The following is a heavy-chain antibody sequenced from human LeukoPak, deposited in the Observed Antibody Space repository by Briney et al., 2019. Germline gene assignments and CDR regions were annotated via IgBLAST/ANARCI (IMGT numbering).Heavy chain of an antibody. J-gene: IGHJ5*02. CDR2: IYYSGST. V-gene: IGHV4-59*01. CDR1: GGSISSYY. Sequence: SETLSLTCTVSGGSISSYYWSWIRQPPGKGLEWIGYIYYSGSTNYNPSLKSRVTISVDTSKNQFSLKLSSVTAADTAVYYCARATRDGLIHWTWFDPWGQGTLVTVSS. D-gene: IGHD5-24*01. CDR3: ARATRDGLIHWTWFDP.